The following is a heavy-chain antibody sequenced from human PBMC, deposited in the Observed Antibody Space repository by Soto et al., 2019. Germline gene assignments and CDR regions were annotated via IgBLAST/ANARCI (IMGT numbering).Heavy chain of an antibody. CDR3: ARTGIEASGTVDGMDV. D-gene: IGHD6-13*01. J-gene: IGHJ6*02. CDR1: GFTFSKNI. V-gene: IGHV3-48*02. Sequence: PGGSLRLSCEASGFTFSKNILNGVRQAPGKGLEWISSISSSSSTIYYADSVKGRFTISRDNAKNSLSLEMNSLRDEDTAVYYCARTGIEASGTVDGMDVWGQGTTVTVSS. CDR2: ISSSSSTI.